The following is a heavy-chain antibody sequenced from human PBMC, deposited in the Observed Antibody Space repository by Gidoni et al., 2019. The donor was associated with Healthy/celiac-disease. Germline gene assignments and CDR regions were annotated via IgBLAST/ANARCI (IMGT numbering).Heavy chain of an antibody. CDR2: ISSSSSTI. CDR1: GFPFSSYS. D-gene: IGHD3-3*01. Sequence: EMQLVESGGGLVQPGGSLSLSCAASGFPFSSYSMNWVRQAPGKGLEWVSYISSSSSTIYYADSVKGRFTISRDNAKNSLYLQMNSLRAEDTAVYYCARDYDFWSGSNLAAFDIWGQGTMVTVSS. V-gene: IGHV3-48*01. J-gene: IGHJ3*02. CDR3: ARDYDFWSGSNLAAFDI.